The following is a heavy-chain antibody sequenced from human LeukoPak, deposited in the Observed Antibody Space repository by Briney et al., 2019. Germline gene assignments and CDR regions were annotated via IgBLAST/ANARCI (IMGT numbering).Heavy chain of an antibody. CDR1: GFTFSTYW. J-gene: IGHJ6*02. D-gene: IGHD3-10*01. V-gene: IGHV3-30-3*01. Sequence: PGGSLRLSCAASGFTFSTYWMHWVRQAPGKGLEWVAVISYDGSNKYYADSVKGRFTISRDNSKNTLYLQMNSLRAEDTAVYYCARDLAYYGSGSLPSPTMDVWGQGTTVTVSS. CDR2: ISYDGSNK. CDR3: ARDLAYYGSGSLPSPTMDV.